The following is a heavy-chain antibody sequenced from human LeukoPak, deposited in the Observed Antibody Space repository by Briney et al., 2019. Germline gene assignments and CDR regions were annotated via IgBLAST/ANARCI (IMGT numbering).Heavy chain of an antibody. D-gene: IGHD2-2*01. Sequence: ASVKVSCKASGYTFTSYDINWVRQATGQGLEWMGWMNPNSGNTGYAQKFQGRVTITRNTSISTAYMELSSLRSEDTAVYYCARVGGGGYCSSTSCHLLFWGQGTLVTVSS. V-gene: IGHV1-8*03. CDR2: MNPNSGNT. J-gene: IGHJ4*02. CDR1: GYTFTSYD. CDR3: ARVGGGGYCSSTSCHLLF.